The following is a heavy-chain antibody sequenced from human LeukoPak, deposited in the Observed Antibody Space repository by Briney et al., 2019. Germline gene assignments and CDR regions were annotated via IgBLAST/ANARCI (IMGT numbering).Heavy chain of an antibody. V-gene: IGHV3-21*01. J-gene: IGHJ5*01. CDR3: VGVEDWGAAGNRLDY. Sequence: GGSLRLSCAASGFAFSTYTMSWVRQAPGKGLEWVSCITSSSSSISYADSVRGRFTISRDNAKNSRYLQMNSLRAEDTVVYCCVGVEDWGAAGNRLDYWGQEPWSPSPQ. CDR2: ITSSSSSI. D-gene: IGHD6-13*01. CDR1: GFAFSTYT.